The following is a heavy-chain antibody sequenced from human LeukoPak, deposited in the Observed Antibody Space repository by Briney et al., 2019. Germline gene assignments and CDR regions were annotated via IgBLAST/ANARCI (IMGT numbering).Heavy chain of an antibody. CDR2: INHSGST. Sequence: PSETLSLTCAVYGGSFSGYYWSWIRQPPGKGLEWIGEINHSGSTNYNPSLKGRVTISVDTSKNQFSLKLSSVTAADTAVYYCARFSGGRLRFLEWRQFDYWGQGTLVTVSS. J-gene: IGHJ4*02. CDR1: GGSFSGYY. V-gene: IGHV4-34*01. D-gene: IGHD3-3*01. CDR3: ARFSGGRLRFLEWRQFDY.